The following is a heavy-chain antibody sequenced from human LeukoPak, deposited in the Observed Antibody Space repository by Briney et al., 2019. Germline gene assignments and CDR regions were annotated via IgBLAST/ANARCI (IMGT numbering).Heavy chain of an antibody. D-gene: IGHD6-13*01. CDR1: GGSISSGSYY. CDR2: IYTSGST. Sequence: ASETLSLTCTVSGGSISSGSYYWSWIRQPAGKGLEWIGRIYTSGSTNYNPSLKSRVTISVDTSKNQFSLKLSSVTAADTAVYYCARESEQQLVLSGAMTATYYFDYWGQGTLVTVSS. CDR3: ARESEQQLVLSGAMTATYYFDY. J-gene: IGHJ4*02. V-gene: IGHV4-61*02.